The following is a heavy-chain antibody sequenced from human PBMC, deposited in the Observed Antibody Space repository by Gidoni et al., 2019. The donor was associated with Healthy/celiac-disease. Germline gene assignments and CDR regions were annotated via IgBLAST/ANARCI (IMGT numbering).Heavy chain of an antibody. J-gene: IGHJ3*02. V-gene: IGHV4-39*07. D-gene: IGHD4-4*01. CDR2: IYYSGST. CDR1: GCSISSSSYY. Sequence: QLQLQESGPGLVKPSETLSLTCTVSGCSISSSSYYWGWIRQPPGKGLEWIGSIYYSGSTYYNPSLKSRVTISVDTSKNQFSLKLSSVTAADTAVYYGARGIDYTLNDAFDIWGQGTMVTVSS. CDR3: ARGIDYTLNDAFDI.